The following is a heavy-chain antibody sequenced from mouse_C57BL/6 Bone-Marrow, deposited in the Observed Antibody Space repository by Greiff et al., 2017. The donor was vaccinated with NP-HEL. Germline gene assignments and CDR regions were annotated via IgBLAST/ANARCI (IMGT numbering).Heavy chain of an antibody. CDR3: ARSGDGYPWFAY. CDR1: GYTFTSYW. Sequence: QVQLQQPGAELVRPGSSVKLSCKASGYTFTSYWMHWVKQRPIQGLEWIGNIDPSDSETHYNQKFKDKATLTVDKSSSTAYMQLSSLTSEDSAVYYCARSGDGYPWFAYWGQGTLVTVSA. J-gene: IGHJ3*01. CDR2: IDPSDSET. D-gene: IGHD2-3*01. V-gene: IGHV1-52*01.